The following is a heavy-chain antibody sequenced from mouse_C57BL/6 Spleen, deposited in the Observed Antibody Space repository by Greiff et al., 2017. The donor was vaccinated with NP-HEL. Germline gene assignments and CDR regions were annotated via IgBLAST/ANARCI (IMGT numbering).Heavy chain of an antibody. D-gene: IGHD2-12*01. Sequence: QVQLQQSGAELVRPGTSVKVSCKASGYAFTNYLIEWVKQRPGQGLEWIGVINPGSGGPNYNEKFKGKATLPADKSSSTAYMQLSSLTSEDSAVDFCARGYYSPYYFVYWGQGTTLTVSS. CDR3: ARGYYSPYYFVY. CDR2: INPGSGGP. J-gene: IGHJ2*01. V-gene: IGHV1-54*01. CDR1: GYAFTNYL.